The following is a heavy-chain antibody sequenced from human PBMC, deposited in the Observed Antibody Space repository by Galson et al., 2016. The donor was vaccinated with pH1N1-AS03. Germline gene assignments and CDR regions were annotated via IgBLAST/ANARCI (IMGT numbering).Heavy chain of an antibody. D-gene: IGHD5-18*01. V-gene: IGHV4-61*01. CDR1: GGSMKTGIHY. Sequence: SETLSLTCTVSGGSMKTGIHYWSWIRQPPGKGLGWIGYIYYTGITNYNPSLESRLTISIDRSKNQISLTLGSVTAADTAMYYCARRYTAMADFDAFDIWGQGTMVTVSS. J-gene: IGHJ3*02. CDR3: ARRYTAMADFDAFDI. CDR2: IYYTGIT.